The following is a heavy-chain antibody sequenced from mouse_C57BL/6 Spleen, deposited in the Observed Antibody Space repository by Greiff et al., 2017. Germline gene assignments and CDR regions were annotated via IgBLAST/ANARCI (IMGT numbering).Heavy chain of an antibody. Sequence: DVHLVESGAELVKPGASVKLSCTASGFNIKDYYMHWVKQRTEQGLEWIGRIDPEDGETKYAPKFQGKATITADTSSNTAYLQLSSLTSEDTAVYYSASYYGNNPPDYWGQGTTLTVSS. CDR1: GFNIKDYY. V-gene: IGHV14-2*01. CDR2: IDPEDGET. CDR3: ASYYGNNPPDY. J-gene: IGHJ2*01. D-gene: IGHD1-1*01.